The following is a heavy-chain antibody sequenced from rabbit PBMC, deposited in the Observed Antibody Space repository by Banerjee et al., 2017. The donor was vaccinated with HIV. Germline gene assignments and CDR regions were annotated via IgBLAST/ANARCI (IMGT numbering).Heavy chain of an antibody. J-gene: IGHJ4*01. CDR1: GFTLSSYW. Sequence: QSLEESGGDLVKPGASLTLTCTASGFTLSSYWICWVRQAPGKGLEWIACIYTGDGNTRYASWVNGRFTVSKTSSTTVTLQMTSLTAADTATYFCARSAGSSYNNPFNLWGPGTLVTVS. D-gene: IGHD8-1*01. CDR2: IYTGDGNT. CDR3: ARSAGSSYNNPFNL. V-gene: IGHV1S40*01.